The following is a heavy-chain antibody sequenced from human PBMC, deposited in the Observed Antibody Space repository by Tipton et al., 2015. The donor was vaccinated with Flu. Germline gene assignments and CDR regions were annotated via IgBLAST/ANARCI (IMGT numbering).Heavy chain of an antibody. Sequence: TLSLTCTVSGGSISSYYWSCIRQPPGKGLEWIGYIYYSGSTNYNPSLKSRVTISVYTSKTQFSLNLSSVSAADTAVYYCAGGRSYSSARLDYWGQGTLVSVSS. D-gene: IGHD6-6*01. CDR1: GGSISSYY. V-gene: IGHV4-59*01. J-gene: IGHJ4*02. CDR3: AGGRSYSSARLDY. CDR2: IYYSGST.